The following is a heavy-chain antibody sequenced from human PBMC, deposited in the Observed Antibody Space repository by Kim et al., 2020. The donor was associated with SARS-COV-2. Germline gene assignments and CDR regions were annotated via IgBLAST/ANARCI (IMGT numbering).Heavy chain of an antibody. CDR1: GFTSSDHF. D-gene: IGHD1-26*01. CDR2: TKSKAYSYVT. CDR3: AGIRGSYGE. Sequence: GGSLRLSCAASGFTSSDHFIDWVRQAPGKGLEWLGRTKSKAYSYVTEYAASVKGRFTISREDSKNSVYLQMNSLKTEDTAVYYCAGIRGSYGEWGQGTLVTVAS. V-gene: IGHV3-72*01. J-gene: IGHJ4*02.